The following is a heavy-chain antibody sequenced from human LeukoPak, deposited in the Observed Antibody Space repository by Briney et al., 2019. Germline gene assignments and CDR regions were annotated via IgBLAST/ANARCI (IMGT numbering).Heavy chain of an antibody. J-gene: IGHJ5*01. Sequence: SETLSLTCTVSGYSISSGYFWGWIRQPPGGGLEGIGYIYYSGDTAYTHSLRSRVPLSVDTSKHQFHLQLRPVTTAHTAVYHCVRGPYGGAISKWFDPWGQGTQVIVSP. D-gene: IGHD4/OR15-4a*01. CDR2: IYYSGDT. V-gene: IGHV4-38-2*02. CDR3: VRGPYGGAISKWFDP. CDR1: GYSISSGYF.